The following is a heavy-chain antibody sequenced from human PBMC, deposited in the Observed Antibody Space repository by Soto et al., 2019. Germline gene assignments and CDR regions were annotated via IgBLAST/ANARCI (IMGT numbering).Heavy chain of an antibody. CDR3: ARATCSSTSCYAAGMDV. V-gene: IGHV1-2*02. CDR2: INPNSGGT. D-gene: IGHD2-2*01. J-gene: IGHJ6*02. CDR1: GYTFTGYY. Sequence: ASVKVSCKASGYTFTGYYMHWVRQAPGQGLEWMGWINPNSGGTNYAQKFQGRVTMTRDTSISTAYMELSRLRSDDTAVYYCARATCSSTSCYAAGMDVWGQGTTVTVSS.